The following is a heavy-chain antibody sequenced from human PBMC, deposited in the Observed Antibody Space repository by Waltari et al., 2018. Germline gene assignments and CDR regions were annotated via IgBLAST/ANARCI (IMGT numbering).Heavy chain of an antibody. J-gene: IGHJ6*03. CDR1: GGSISSHY. CDR2: IYYSGST. Sequence: QVQLQESGPGLVKPSETLSLTCTVSGGSISSHYWSWIRQHPGKGLEWLGYIYYSGSTNYNPSLKSRVTISVDTSKNQFSLKLSSVTAADTAVYYCARGRGPTYYDFWSGYGGYYYYMDVWGKGTTVTVSS. CDR3: ARGRGPTYYDFWSGYGGYYYYMDV. D-gene: IGHD3-3*01. V-gene: IGHV4-59*11.